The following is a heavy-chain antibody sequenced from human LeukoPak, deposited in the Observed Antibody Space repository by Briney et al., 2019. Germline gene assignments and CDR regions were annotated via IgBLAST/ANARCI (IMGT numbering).Heavy chain of an antibody. CDR3: ARRGGSGRAFDI. D-gene: IGHD1-26*01. CDR1: GGSISSSSYY. Sequence: SSETLSLTCTVSGGSISSSSYYWGWIRQPPGTGLEWIGTIYYSGSSYYNPSLKSRVTISIDTSKNQFSLELSSVTATDTAIYCCARRGGSGRAFDIWGQGTMVTVS. J-gene: IGHJ3*02. V-gene: IGHV4-39*01. CDR2: IYYSGSS.